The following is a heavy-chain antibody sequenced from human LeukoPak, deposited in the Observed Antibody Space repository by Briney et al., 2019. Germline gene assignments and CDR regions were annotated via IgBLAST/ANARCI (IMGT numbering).Heavy chain of an antibody. J-gene: IGHJ6*02. CDR3: ASRDILTGYNYYYYGMDV. V-gene: IGHV1-8*01. Sequence: ASVKVSCKASGYTFTSYDINWVRQATGQGLEWMGWMNPNSGNTGYAQKFQGRVTMTRNNSISTAYMELSSLRSEDTAVYYCASRDILTGYNYYYYGMDVWGQGATVTVSS. CDR1: GYTFTSYD. D-gene: IGHD3-9*01. CDR2: MNPNSGNT.